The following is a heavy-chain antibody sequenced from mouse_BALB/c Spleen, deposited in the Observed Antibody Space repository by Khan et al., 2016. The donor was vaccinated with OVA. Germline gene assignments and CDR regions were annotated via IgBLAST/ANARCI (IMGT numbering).Heavy chain of an antibody. J-gene: IGHJ3*01. CDR3: ASHLAGSFAY. CDR1: GFTFSAYG. V-gene: IGHV5-6*01. Sequence: EVELVESGGDLVRPGGSLKLSCAASGFTFSAYGMSLVRPSPDKMLEWVATINSDGYYTYYPDSLKGRFMISRDNAKNTLYQQMRRLKTEDTAMYYCASHLAGSFAYWGQGTLVTVSA. CDR2: INSDGYYT. D-gene: IGHD1-1*01.